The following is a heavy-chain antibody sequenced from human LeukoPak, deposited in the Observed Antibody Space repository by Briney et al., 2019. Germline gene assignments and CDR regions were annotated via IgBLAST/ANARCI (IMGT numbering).Heavy chain of an antibody. CDR1: GFTVSSNY. J-gene: IGHJ4*02. CDR2: IWYDGSNK. CDR3: ARDYYYDSSGYWDYYFDY. Sequence: GGSLRLSCAASGFTVSSNYMTCVRLAPGKGLEWVAVIWYDGSNKYYADSVKGRFTISRDNSKNTLYLEMNSLRAEDTAVYYCARDYYYDSSGYWDYYFDYWGQGTLVSVSS. D-gene: IGHD3-22*01. V-gene: IGHV3-33*08.